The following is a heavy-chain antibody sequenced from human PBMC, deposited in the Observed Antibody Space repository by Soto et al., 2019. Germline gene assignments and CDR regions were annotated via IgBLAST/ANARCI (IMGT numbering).Heavy chain of an antibody. V-gene: IGHV1-24*01. Sequence: ASVKVSCKASGYTFTSYAMHWVRQAPGQRLEWMGGFDPEDGETIYAQKVQGRVTMHEETSTDTADMELSSMRCEDTAVYYCATGPKLLCSTSCKLDYWGQGTLVTVSS. CDR3: ATGPKLLCSTSCKLDY. CDR2: FDPEDGET. D-gene: IGHD2-2*01. J-gene: IGHJ4*02. CDR1: GYTFTSYA.